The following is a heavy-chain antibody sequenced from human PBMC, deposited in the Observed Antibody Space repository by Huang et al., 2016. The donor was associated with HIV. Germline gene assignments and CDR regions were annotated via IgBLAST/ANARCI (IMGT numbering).Heavy chain of an antibody. V-gene: IGHV1-8*01. J-gene: IGHJ3*01. Sequence: QIQLAQSGAEVKKPGASVKVSCKASGYTFTNYDINWGRQASGQGLEWMGWMNPKSGNVGYTKKFQGRVAILRNSSINTSYLEVTSLTSEDTAVYYCARGFGINYNHEAFDVWGQGTMVTVSS. CDR1: GYTFTNYD. CDR2: MNPKSGNV. D-gene: IGHD3-10*01. CDR3: ARGFGINYNHEAFDV.